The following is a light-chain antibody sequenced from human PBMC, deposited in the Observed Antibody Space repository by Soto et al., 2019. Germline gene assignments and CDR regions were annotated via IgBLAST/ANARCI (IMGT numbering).Light chain of an antibody. Sequence: QSALTQPASVSGSPGQSITISCTGTSSDAGSYNYVSWYQQHPGKAPKLMIYEVSDRPSGISSRFSGSKSGNTASLTISGLQTEDEADYYCSSYTSSRTLFGTGTKVTVL. CDR1: SSDAGSYNY. CDR2: EVS. CDR3: SSYTSSRTL. V-gene: IGLV2-14*01. J-gene: IGLJ1*01.